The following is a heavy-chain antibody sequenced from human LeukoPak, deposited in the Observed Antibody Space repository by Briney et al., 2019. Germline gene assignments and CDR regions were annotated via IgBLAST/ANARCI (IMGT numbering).Heavy chain of an antibody. CDR1: GYTFTSYG. Sequence: ASVKVSCKASGYTFTSYGISWVRQAPGQGLEWMGWISAYNGNTNYAQKLQGRVTMTTETSTSTAYMELRSLRSDDTAVYYCARDESPYSSSWYNWFDPWGQGTLVTVSS. D-gene: IGHD6-13*01. CDR2: ISAYNGNT. J-gene: IGHJ5*02. V-gene: IGHV1-18*01. CDR3: ARDESPYSSSWYNWFDP.